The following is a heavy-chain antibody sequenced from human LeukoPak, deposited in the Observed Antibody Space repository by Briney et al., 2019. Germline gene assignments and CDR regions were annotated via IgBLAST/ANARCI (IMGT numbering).Heavy chain of an antibody. V-gene: IGHV4-61*01. CDR3: ARAYDFVDY. J-gene: IGHJ4*02. Sequence: SETLSXXCTVSGGSVSSGSYYWSWIRQPPGKGLEWIGYIYYSGSTNYNPPLKSRVTISVDTSKNQFSLKLSSVTAADTAVYYCARAYDFVDYWGQGTLVTVSS. D-gene: IGHD3-3*01. CDR2: IYYSGST. CDR1: GGSVSSGSYY.